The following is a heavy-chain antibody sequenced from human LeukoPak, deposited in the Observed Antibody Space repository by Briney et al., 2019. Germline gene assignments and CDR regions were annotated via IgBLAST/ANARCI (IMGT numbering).Heavy chain of an antibody. CDR1: GFTVSGNY. Sequence: GGSLRLSCAASGFTVSGNYMSWVRQAPGKGLEWVANINQDGNRKYHVDSVKGRFTISRDNARNSLSLQLNSLRVEDTALYFCAREIPGAASAFDYWGQGTLVTVSS. CDR3: AREIPGAASAFDY. J-gene: IGHJ4*02. D-gene: IGHD6-25*01. V-gene: IGHV3-7*03. CDR2: INQDGNRK.